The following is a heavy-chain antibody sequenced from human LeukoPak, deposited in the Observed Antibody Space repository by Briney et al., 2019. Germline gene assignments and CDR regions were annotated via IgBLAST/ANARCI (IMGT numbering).Heavy chain of an antibody. D-gene: IGHD3-16*01. Sequence: SETLSLTCSVSGGSISSYYWSWIRQPPGKGLEWIGYIYHSGSTNYNPSLKSRVTISVDTSKNQFSVKLSSVTAADTAVYYCARGGGPPSYYDYWGQGTLITVSS. V-gene: IGHV4-59*01. CDR2: IYHSGST. CDR1: GGSISSYY. J-gene: IGHJ4*02. CDR3: ARGGGPPSYYDY.